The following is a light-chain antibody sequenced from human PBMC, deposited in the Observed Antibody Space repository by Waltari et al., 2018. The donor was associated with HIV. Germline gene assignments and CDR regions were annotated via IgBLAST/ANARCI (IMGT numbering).Light chain of an antibody. CDR1: QSISSS. CDR2: KSS. Sequence: DIQMTQSPSTLSASVGDRVSITCRASQSISSSLAWYPQKPRKVPKLLIYKSSTVQSGVPSRFGGSGSGAEFTLTISSLQPDDFATYDCQQYGRSRTFGQGTKVDIK. J-gene: IGKJ1*01. V-gene: IGKV1-5*03. CDR3: QQYGRSRT.